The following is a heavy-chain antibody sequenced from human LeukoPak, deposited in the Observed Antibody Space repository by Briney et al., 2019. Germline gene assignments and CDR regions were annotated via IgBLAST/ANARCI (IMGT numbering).Heavy chain of an antibody. CDR3: AKRGVVIRVILVGFHKEAYYFDS. CDR2: ISGSGGST. V-gene: IGHV3-23*01. J-gene: IGHJ4*02. CDR1: GITLSNYG. Sequence: GGSLRLSCAVSGITLSNYGMSWVRQAPGKGLEWVAGISGSGGSTNYADSVKGRFTISRDNRKNALYLQMNSLRAEDTAVYFCAKRGVVIRVILVGFHKEAYYFDSWGQGALVTVSS. D-gene: IGHD3-22*01.